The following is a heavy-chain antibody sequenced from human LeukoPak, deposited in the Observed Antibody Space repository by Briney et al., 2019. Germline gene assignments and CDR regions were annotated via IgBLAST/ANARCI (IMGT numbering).Heavy chain of an antibody. J-gene: IGHJ3*02. CDR2: IYSGGST. CDR1: GFTVSSNY. Sequence: GGSLRLSCAASGFTVSSNYMSWVRQAPGKGLEWVSVIYSGGSTYYADSVKGRFTISRDNSKNTLYLQMNSLRAEDTAVYYCARDLGGDESYAFDIWGQGTMVTVSS. D-gene: IGHD3-10*01. V-gene: IGHV3-66*01. CDR3: ARDLGGDESYAFDI.